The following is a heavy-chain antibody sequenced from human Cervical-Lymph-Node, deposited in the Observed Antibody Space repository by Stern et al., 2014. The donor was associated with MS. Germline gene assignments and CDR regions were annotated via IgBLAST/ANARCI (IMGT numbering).Heavy chain of an antibody. Sequence: QVQLVESGGGVVQPGRSLRLSCAVSGFTFGDHNMHWVRQAPGRGLEWFAIISPDGSTTYYADSVKGRFNSSRDNSKGTLYLQLNSLRPEDTAVYYCARDRNWNYDYWGQGTLVIVSS. D-gene: IGHD1-7*01. CDR2: ISPDGSTT. J-gene: IGHJ4*02. V-gene: IGHV3-30*04. CDR3: ARDRNWNYDY. CDR1: GFTFGDHN.